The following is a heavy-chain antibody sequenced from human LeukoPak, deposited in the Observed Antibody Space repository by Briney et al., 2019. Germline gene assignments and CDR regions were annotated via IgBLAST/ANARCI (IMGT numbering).Heavy chain of an antibody. CDR3: AREGYDILTGYNNWFDP. CDR2: IYSGGST. D-gene: IGHD3-9*01. Sequence: GGSLRLSCAASGFTVSSNYMSWVRQAPGKGLEWVSVIYSGGSTYYADSVKGRFTVSRDNSKNMLYLQMNSLRAEDTAVYYCAREGYDILTGYNNWFDPWGQGTLVTVSS. V-gene: IGHV3-66*01. CDR1: GFTVSSNY. J-gene: IGHJ5*02.